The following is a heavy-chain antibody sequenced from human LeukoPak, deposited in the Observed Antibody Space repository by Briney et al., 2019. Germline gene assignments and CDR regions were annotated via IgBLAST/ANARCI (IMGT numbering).Heavy chain of an antibody. CDR1: GLTLTTSA. V-gene: IGHV3-23*01. J-gene: IGHJ4*02. CDR3: AKDVSRFLEWLDD. CDR2: ISGATNNT. Sequence: GGSLRLSCSASGLTLTTSAMTWVRQGPDKGLQWDASISGATNNTYYADSVKGRFTISRDNSKNTVYLQMNSLRVGDTAIYYCAKDVSRFLEWLDDWGQGTLVTVSS. D-gene: IGHD3-3*01.